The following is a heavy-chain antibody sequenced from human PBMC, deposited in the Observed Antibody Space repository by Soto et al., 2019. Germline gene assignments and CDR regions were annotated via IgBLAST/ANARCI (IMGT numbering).Heavy chain of an antibody. V-gene: IGHV4-30-2*01. Sequence: SETLSLTCAVSGGSISSGGYSWSWIRQPQGKSLEWIGYIYNSGSTYYNPSLKSRVTISVDRSKNQFSLKLSSVTAADTAVYYCARGGVDYYDSSGYSFSPYYFDYWGQGTLVTVSS. CDR3: ARGGVDYYDSSGYSFSPYYFDY. D-gene: IGHD3-22*01. J-gene: IGHJ4*02. CDR2: IYNSGST. CDR1: GGSISSGGYS.